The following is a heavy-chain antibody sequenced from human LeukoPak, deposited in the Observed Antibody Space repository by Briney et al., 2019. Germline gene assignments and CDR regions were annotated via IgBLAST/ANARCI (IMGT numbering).Heavy chain of an antibody. CDR2: MKHDGNEK. CDR1: GITFSKSW. D-gene: IGHD5-12*01. Sequence: GGSLRRSCVDSGITFSKSWMNWVRQAPGKWLEWVANMKHDGNEKHYVDSVEGRFTISRDNAKSSLYLQMNNLRAEDTAVYYCARDLGHSGYDLYDYWGQGTLVTVSS. J-gene: IGHJ4*02. V-gene: IGHV3-7*01. CDR3: ARDLGHSGYDLYDY.